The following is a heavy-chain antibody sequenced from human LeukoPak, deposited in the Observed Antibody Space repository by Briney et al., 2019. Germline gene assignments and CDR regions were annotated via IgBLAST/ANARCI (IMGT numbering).Heavy chain of an antibody. CDR2: IYYSGST. J-gene: IGHJ4*02. D-gene: IGHD6-25*01. Sequence: SETLSLTCTVSGGSLSISSHYWAWIRQPPGKGLECIGNIYYSGSTHYNPSLKSRVTMSLDTSKNQFSLKVTSVTAADTAIYYCARLADRARGGHFDYWGQGMLVTVSS. V-gene: IGHV4-39*01. CDR1: GGSLSISSHY. CDR3: ARLADRARGGHFDY.